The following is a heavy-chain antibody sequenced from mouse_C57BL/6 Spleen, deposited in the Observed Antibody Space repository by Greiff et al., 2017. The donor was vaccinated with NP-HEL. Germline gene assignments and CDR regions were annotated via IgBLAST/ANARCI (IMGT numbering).Heavy chain of an antibody. CDR2: IYPGDGDT. CDR3: ALNWDVKGFDY. J-gene: IGHJ2*01. V-gene: IGHV1-82*01. D-gene: IGHD4-1*02. Sequence: VQLVESGPELVKPGASVKISCKASGYAFSSSWMNWVKQRPGKGLEWIGRIYPGDGDTNYNGKFKGKATLTADKSSSTAYMQLSSLTSEDSAVYFCALNWDVKGFDYWGQGTTLTVSS. CDR1: GYAFSSSW.